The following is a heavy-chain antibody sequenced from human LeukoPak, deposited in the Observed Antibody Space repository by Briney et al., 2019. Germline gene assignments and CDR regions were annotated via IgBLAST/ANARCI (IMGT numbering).Heavy chain of an antibody. D-gene: IGHD3-10*01. CDR3: ARDNYYGSGSYYLWFDP. J-gene: IGHJ5*02. V-gene: IGHV3-23*01. Sequence: GGSLRLSCAASGFTFSSYAMSWVRQAPGKGLEWVSLISGSGTSTYYADSVRGRFTFSRDNSKNTLYLQMNSLRAEDTAVYYCARDNYYGSGSYYLWFDPWGQGTLVTVSS. CDR2: ISGSGTST. CDR1: GFTFSSYA.